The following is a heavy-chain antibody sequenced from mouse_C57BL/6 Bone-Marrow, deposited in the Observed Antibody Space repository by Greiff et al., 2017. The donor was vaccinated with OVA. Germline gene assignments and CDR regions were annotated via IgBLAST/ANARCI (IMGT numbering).Heavy chain of an antibody. CDR1: GFTFSDYG. CDR3: ARQAYYSNSFAY. D-gene: IGHD2-5*01. Sequence: EVMLVESGGGLVQPGGSLKLSCAASGFTFSDYGMAWVRQAPRKGPEWVAFISNLAYSIYYADTVTGRFTISRENAKNTLYLEMSSLRSEDTAMYYWARQAYYSNSFAYWGQETLVTVSA. CDR2: ISNLAYSI. V-gene: IGHV5-15*01. J-gene: IGHJ3*01.